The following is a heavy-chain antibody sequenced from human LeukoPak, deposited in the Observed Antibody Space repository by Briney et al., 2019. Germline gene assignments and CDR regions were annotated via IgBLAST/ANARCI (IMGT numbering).Heavy chain of an antibody. D-gene: IGHD2-2*01. Sequence: PGGSLRLSCVASGFTFGTYAMSWVRQAPGKGLEWVSAISGSGGSTYYADSVKGRFTISRDNSKNTLYLQMNSLRAEDTAVYYCAKDHRPEYQLLCAFDIWGQGTMVTVSS. J-gene: IGHJ3*02. CDR2: ISGSGGST. V-gene: IGHV3-23*01. CDR1: GFTFGTYA. CDR3: AKDHRPEYQLLCAFDI.